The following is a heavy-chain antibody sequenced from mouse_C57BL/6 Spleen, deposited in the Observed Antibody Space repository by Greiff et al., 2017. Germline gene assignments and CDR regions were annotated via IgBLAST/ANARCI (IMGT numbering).Heavy chain of an antibody. CDR3: ARSHCYGSSYGYFDV. CDR1: GFTFSDYG. D-gene: IGHD1-1*01. CDR2: ISSGSSTI. V-gene: IGHV5-17*01. J-gene: IGHJ1*03. Sequence: EVKLVESGGGLVKPGGSLKLSCAASGFTFSDYGMHWVRQAPEKGLEWVAYISSGSSTIYYADTVKGRFTISRDNAKNTLFLQMTSLRSEDTAMYYCARSHCYGSSYGYFDVWGTGTTVTVSS.